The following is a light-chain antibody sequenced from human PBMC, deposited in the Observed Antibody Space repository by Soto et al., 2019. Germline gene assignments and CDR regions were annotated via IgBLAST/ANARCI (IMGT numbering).Light chain of an antibody. CDR2: DAS. CDR1: QDISNY. J-gene: IGKJ3*01. V-gene: IGKV1-33*01. Sequence: DIQMTQSPSSLSASVGDRVTITCQASQDISNYLNWYQQKPGKAPKLLIYDASNLETGVPSRFSGSGSGTDVTFTISSLQPEDIATYYGQQYDNLPLTFGPGTKVDIK. CDR3: QQYDNLPLT.